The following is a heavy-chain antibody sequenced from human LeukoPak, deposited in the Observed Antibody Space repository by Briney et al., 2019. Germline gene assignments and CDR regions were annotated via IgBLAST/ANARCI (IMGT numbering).Heavy chain of an antibody. CDR3: ARESIEFGEFTYYYYYGMDV. V-gene: IGHV4-4*07. J-gene: IGHJ6*02. D-gene: IGHD3-10*01. Sequence: SEPLSLTRTLSGRSISSCYWSWIRQPAGKGLEWIGRIYTSGSTNYNPSLKSRVTMSVDTSKNQFSLKLSSVTAADTGVYYCARESIEFGEFTYYYYYGMDVWGQGTTVTVSS. CDR2: IYTSGST. CDR1: GRSISSCY.